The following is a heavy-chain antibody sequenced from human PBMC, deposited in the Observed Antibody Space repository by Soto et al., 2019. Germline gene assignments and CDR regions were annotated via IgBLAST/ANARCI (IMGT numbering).Heavy chain of an antibody. D-gene: IGHD6-13*01. CDR2: ISSSSSTI. J-gene: IGHJ4*02. CDR3: ARDRVAAAELHDY. V-gene: IGHV3-48*01. Sequence: GGSLRLSCAASGFTFSSYSMNWVRQAPGKGLEWVSYISSSSSTIYYADSVKGRFTISRDNAKNSLYLQMNSLRAEDTAVYYCARDRVAAAELHDYWGQGTLVTVSS. CDR1: GFTFSSYS.